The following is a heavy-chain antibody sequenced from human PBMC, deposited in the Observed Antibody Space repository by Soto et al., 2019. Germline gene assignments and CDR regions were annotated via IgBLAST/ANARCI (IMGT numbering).Heavy chain of an antibody. CDR1: GDSISNYY. J-gene: IGHJ6*02. D-gene: IGHD3-10*01. V-gene: IGHV4-59*01. CDR2: IYYSGST. Sequence: PSETLSLTCTVSGDSISNYYWSWIRQPPGKGLEWIGYIYYSGSTNYNPYLKSRVTMSVDTSKNQFSLKLSSLTAADTAVYYCARDRRGEYSRTDFYYSNMDVWGQGTTVTVSS. CDR3: ARDRRGEYSRTDFYYSNMDV.